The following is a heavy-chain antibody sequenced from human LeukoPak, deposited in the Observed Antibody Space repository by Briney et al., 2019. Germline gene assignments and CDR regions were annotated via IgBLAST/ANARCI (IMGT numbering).Heavy chain of an antibody. J-gene: IGHJ3*02. Sequence: SETLSLTCTVSGGSISGSSYYWGWIRQPPGTGLEWIASIYFSGITYYNPSLKSRITISVDTSNNQFSLKLSSVTAADTAVYYCARASYSHGYGAFDIWGQGTMVTVSS. CDR2: IYFSGIT. CDR3: ARASYSHGYGAFDI. D-gene: IGHD5-18*01. CDR1: GGSISGSSYY. V-gene: IGHV4-39*07.